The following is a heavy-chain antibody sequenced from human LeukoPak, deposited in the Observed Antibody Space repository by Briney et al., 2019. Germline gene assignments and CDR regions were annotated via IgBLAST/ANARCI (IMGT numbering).Heavy chain of an antibody. CDR2: IYTSGST. D-gene: IGHD6-13*01. Sequence: SETLSLTCTVSGGSISSYYWSWIRQPAGKGLEWIGRIYTSGSTNYNPSLKSRVTMSVDTSKNQFSPKLSSVTAADTAVYYCARTRSDSSSWYRPQNWFDPWGQGTLVTVSS. CDR1: GGSISSYY. V-gene: IGHV4-4*07. CDR3: ARTRSDSSSWYRPQNWFDP. J-gene: IGHJ5*02.